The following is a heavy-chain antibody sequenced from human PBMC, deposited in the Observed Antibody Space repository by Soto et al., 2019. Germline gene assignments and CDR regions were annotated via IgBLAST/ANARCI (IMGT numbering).Heavy chain of an antibody. CDR2: IYYSGST. D-gene: IGHD4-17*01. CDR1: GGSISSSSYY. V-gene: IGHV4-39*01. Sequence: QLQLQESGPGLVKPSETLSLTCTVSGGSISSSSYYWGWIRQPPGKGLEWIGSIYYSGSTYYNPSLKSRVTISVDTSKNQFSLKLSSVTAADTAVYYCARHRHPRYTVTTRPFDYWGQGTLVTVSS. J-gene: IGHJ4*02. CDR3: ARHRHPRYTVTTRPFDY.